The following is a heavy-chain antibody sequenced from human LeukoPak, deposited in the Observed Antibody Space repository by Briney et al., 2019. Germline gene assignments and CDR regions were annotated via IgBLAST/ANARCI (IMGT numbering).Heavy chain of an antibody. Sequence: SETLSLTCTVSGGSISSYYWSWIRQPPGKGVEWIGYISHSGSTNYNPSLKSLVTISVDTSKNQVSLRLSSVTAADTAVYYCARHSSSWIPPDYWGQGTLVTVSS. V-gene: IGHV4-59*08. CDR3: ARHSSSWIPPDY. CDR1: GGSISSYY. CDR2: ISHSGST. D-gene: IGHD6-13*01. J-gene: IGHJ4*02.